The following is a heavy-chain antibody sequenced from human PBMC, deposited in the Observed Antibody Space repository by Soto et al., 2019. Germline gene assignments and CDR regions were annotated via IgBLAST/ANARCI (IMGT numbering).Heavy chain of an antibody. D-gene: IGHD5-12*01. CDR3: ASIIVATTLFDY. V-gene: IGHV4-31*03. CDR2: IYYRGST. J-gene: IGHJ4*02. Sequence: SETLSLTCTVSGGSISSGGYYWSWIRQHPGKGLEWIGYIYYRGSTYYNPSLKSRVTISVDTSKNQFSLKLSSVTAADTAVYYCASIIVATTLFDYWGQGTLVTVS. CDR1: GGSISSGGYY.